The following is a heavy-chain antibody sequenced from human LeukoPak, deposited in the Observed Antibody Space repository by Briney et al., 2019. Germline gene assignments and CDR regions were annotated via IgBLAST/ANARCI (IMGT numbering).Heavy chain of an antibody. J-gene: IGHJ4*02. CDR3: ARVRGSSYRFDY. V-gene: IGHV3-11*04. Sequence: GGSLRLSCAASGFTFSVYYMSWIRQAPGKGLVGVSYISSSGSTIYYADSVKGRFTISRDNAKNSLNLQMNSLRAEDTAVYYCARVRGSSYRFDYWGQGTLVTVSS. CDR2: ISSSGSTI. D-gene: IGHD6-13*01. CDR1: GFTFSVYY.